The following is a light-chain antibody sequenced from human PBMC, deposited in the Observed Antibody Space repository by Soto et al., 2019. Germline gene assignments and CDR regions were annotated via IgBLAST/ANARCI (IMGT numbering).Light chain of an antibody. CDR2: NVS. Sequence: QSVLTQPASVSGSPGQSITISCTGTSSDIGGYDYVSWYRQHPGKAPKLIIYNVSDRPSGISNRFSGSKSGSTASLTISGLQAEDEADYYCTSYSRSSTLVIFGGGTKLTVL. CDR3: TSYSRSSTLVI. J-gene: IGLJ2*01. CDR1: SSDIGGYDY. V-gene: IGLV2-14*01.